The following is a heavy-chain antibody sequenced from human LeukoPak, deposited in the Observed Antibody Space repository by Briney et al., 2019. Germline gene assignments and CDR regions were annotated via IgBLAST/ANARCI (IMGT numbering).Heavy chain of an antibody. CDR1: GFTFSSYS. D-gene: IGHD1-26*01. V-gene: IGHV3-21*01. CDR2: ISSSSSYI. Sequence: GGSLRLSCAASGFTFSSYSMTWVRQAPGQGLEWVSSISSSSSYIYYADSVKGRFTISRDNAKNSLYLQMNSLRAEDTAVYYCARDWGELFGSDYWGQGTLATVSS. J-gene: IGHJ4*02. CDR3: ARDWGELFGSDY.